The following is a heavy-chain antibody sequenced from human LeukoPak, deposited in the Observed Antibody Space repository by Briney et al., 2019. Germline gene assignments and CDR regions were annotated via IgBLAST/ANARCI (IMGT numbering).Heavy chain of an antibody. CDR1: GGSISSRGYY. CDR3: AREPAAGSGNY. CDR2: IYPSRSA. Sequence: LSETLSLTCAVSGGSISSRGYYWTWIRQSAGKGLEWIGRIYPSRSANYNPSFKSRVTISLDASKNQFSLKLSSVTAADTALYYCAREPAAGSGNYWGQGTLVTVSS. V-gene: IGHV4-61*02. J-gene: IGHJ4*02. D-gene: IGHD3-10*01.